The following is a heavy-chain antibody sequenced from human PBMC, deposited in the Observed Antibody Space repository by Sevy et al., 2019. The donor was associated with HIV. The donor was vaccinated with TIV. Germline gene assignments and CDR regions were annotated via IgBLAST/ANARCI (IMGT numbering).Heavy chain of an antibody. CDR1: GYSISDYY. D-gene: IGHD3-10*01. J-gene: IGHJ6*03. V-gene: IGHV1-46*01. CDR2: INPRGDTT. CDR3: ARGGYYYASGTYSHSYYYMGV. Sequence: ASVKVSCKASGYSISDYYMHWVRQAPGQGLEWMGIINPRGDTTKYAQKFQGRVTMTRDTSTSTVYMDLSSLRSEDTAVYYCARGGYYYASGTYSHSYYYMGVWGKGTTVTVSS.